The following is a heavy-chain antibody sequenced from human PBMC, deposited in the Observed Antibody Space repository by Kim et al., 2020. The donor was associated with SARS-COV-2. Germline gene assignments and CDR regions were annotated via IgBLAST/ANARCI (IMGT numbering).Heavy chain of an antibody. CDR2: ISSSSSYI. V-gene: IGHV3-21*01. CDR3: ASLSPEYCSSTSCYTGAFDI. D-gene: IGHD2-2*02. J-gene: IGHJ3*02. CDR1: GFTFSSYS. Sequence: GGSLRLSCAASGFTFSSYSMNWVRQAPGKGLEWVSSISSSSSYIYYADSVKGRFTISRDNAKNSLYLQMNSLRAEDTAVYYCASLSPEYCSSTSCYTGAFDIWGQGTMVTVSS.